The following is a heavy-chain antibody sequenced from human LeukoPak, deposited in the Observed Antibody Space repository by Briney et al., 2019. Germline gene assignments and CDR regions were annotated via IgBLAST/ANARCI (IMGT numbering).Heavy chain of an antibody. J-gene: IGHJ6*03. CDR1: GGTFSSYA. Sequence: GASVKVSCKASGGTFSSYAISWVRQAPGQGLEWMGGITPIFGTANYAQKFQGRVTITTDESTSTAYMELSSLRSEDTAVYYCARDSRLVGPYCGGDCYLSYYYYMDVRGKGTTVTVSS. CDR2: ITPIFGTA. D-gene: IGHD2-21*02. V-gene: IGHV1-69*05. CDR3: ARDSRLVGPYCGGDCYLSYYYYMDV.